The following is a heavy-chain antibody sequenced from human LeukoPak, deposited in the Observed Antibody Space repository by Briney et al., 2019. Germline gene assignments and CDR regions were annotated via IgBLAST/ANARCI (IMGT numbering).Heavy chain of an antibody. Sequence: SETLSLTCTVSGGSISSYYWGWIRQPPGKGLEWIGSIYYSGSTYYNPSLKSRVTISVDTSKNQFSLKLSSVTAADTAVYYCARGGRRYSSRGNWFDPWGQGTLVTVSS. V-gene: IGHV4-39*07. D-gene: IGHD5-18*01. J-gene: IGHJ5*02. CDR1: GGSISSYY. CDR2: IYYSGST. CDR3: ARGGRRYSSRGNWFDP.